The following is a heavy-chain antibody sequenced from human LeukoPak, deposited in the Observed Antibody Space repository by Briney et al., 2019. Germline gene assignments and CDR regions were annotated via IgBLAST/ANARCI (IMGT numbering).Heavy chain of an antibody. CDR1: GFTFSDYS. V-gene: IGHV3-48*04. CDR3: ARDVNWGFDY. CDR2: IRGSGPGSGSGR. J-gene: IGHJ4*02. D-gene: IGHD7-27*01. Sequence: GGSLRLSCAASGFTFSDYSLNWVRQAPGKGLEWISNIRGSGPGSGSGRYYADSVKGRFTISRDDAKNSLYLQMNGLRAEDTAFYYCARDVNWGFDYWGQGALVTVSS.